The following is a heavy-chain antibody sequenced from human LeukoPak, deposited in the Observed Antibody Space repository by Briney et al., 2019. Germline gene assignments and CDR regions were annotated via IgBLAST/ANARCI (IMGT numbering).Heavy chain of an antibody. CDR2: IYSGGGT. D-gene: IGHD3-10*02. Sequence: GGSLRLSCAVSEISITTTYMSWVRQAPGKGLEWVALIYSGGGTSYGDSVKGRFTISKDNSQNSLYLQMDSLTAEDTAMYYCATVGVSVPGRRAAFEFWGQGTLAIVSS. J-gene: IGHJ4*02. CDR3: ATVGVSVPGRRAAFEF. V-gene: IGHV3-53*01. CDR1: EISITTTY.